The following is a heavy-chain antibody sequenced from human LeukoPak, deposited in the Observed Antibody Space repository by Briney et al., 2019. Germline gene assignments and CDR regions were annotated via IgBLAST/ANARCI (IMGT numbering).Heavy chain of an antibody. D-gene: IGHD4-17*01. V-gene: IGHV4-39*01. CDR1: GDSISSTSYY. CDR3: ARHRGYYGDYNWFDP. J-gene: IGHJ5*02. Sequence: SETLSLTCTVSGDSISSTSYYWGWIRQPPGKGLECIGIIYYSGSTWYSPSLKSRVTISIDTSKNQFSLKLSSVTAADTAVYYCARHRGYYGDYNWFDPWGQGTLVTVSS. CDR2: IYYSGST.